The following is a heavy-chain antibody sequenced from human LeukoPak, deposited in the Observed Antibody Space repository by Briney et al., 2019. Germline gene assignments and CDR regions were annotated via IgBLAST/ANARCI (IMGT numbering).Heavy chain of an antibody. CDR2: ISSSSSYI. D-gene: IGHD2-2*01. CDR1: GFTFSSYS. CDR3: ASRDCSSTSCYEDWFDP. Sequence: GGSLRLSCAASGFTFSSYSMNWVRQAPGKGLEWVSSISSSSSYIYYADSVKGRFTISRDNAKNSLYLQMNSLRAEDTAVYYCASRDCSSTSCYEDWFDPWGQGTLVTVSS. V-gene: IGHV3-21*01. J-gene: IGHJ5*02.